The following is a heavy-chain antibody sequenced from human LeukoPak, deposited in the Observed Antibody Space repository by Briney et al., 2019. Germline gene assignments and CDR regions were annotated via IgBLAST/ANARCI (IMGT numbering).Heavy chain of an antibody. J-gene: IGHJ6*02. CDR3: ASFPHSSSWYIHYYYYGMDV. CDR1: GGSFSGYY. V-gene: IGHV4-34*01. Sequence: SETLSLTCAVYGGSFSGYYWSWIRQPPGKGLEWIGEINHSGSTNYNPSLKSRVTISVDTSKNQFSLKLSSVTAADTAVYYCASFPHSSSWYIHYYYYGMDVWGQGTTVTVSS. CDR2: INHSGST. D-gene: IGHD6-13*01.